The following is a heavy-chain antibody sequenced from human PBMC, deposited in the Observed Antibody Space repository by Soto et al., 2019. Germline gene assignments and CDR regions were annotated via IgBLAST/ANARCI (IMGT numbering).Heavy chain of an antibody. Sequence: SETLSLTCAVSGGSISSSNWWSWVRQPPGKGLEWIGEIYHSGSTNYNPSLKSRVTISVDKSKNQFSLKLGSVTAADTAVYYCARNQGYCSSTSCLAYYGMDVWGQGTTVTVS. J-gene: IGHJ6*02. V-gene: IGHV4-4*02. CDR2: IYHSGST. CDR1: GGSISSSNW. D-gene: IGHD2-2*01. CDR3: ARNQGYCSSTSCLAYYGMDV.